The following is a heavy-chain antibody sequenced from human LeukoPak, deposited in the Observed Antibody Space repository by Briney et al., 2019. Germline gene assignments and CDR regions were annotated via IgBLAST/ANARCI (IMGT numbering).Heavy chain of an antibody. D-gene: IGHD3-9*01. CDR3: FSGRRGHTIYDAFDM. J-gene: IGHJ3*02. CDR2: IHKSGDST. Sequence: GGTLRLSCAATGFTFSSYAMTRVRQAPGKGLEWVSTIHKSGDSTFYADSVKGRFTISRDNSKNTLYLQMNSLRAEDTAVYFFFSGRRGHTIYDAFDMWGQGTMVTVSS. CDR1: GFTFSSYA. V-gene: IGHV3-23*01.